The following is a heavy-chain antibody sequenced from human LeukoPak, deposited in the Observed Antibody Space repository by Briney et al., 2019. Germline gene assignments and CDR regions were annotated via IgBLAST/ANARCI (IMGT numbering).Heavy chain of an antibody. CDR3: SREWGNGNDLRPDS. V-gene: IGHV3-49*04. D-gene: IGHD1-1*01. Sequence: PGGSLRLSCVASGFTFSDYVMSWVRQAPGKGLEWIGFIRSSIYGGTPKAAASVKGRFIFSRDDSKGVAYLRMNSLKTDDTAVYYCSREWGNGNDLRPDSWGQGTLVTVSS. J-gene: IGHJ4*02. CDR1: GFTFSDYV. CDR2: IRSSIYGGTP.